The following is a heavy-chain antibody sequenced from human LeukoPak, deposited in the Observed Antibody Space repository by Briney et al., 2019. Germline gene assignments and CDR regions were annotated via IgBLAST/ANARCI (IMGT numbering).Heavy chain of an antibody. Sequence: GGSLRLSCAASGLSYSDSYMTWIRQAPGKGLEWVSYISSSGSYTNYADSVQGRFTVSRDNAKNSLFLHMTSLRAEDTAVYYCARTVGRGPGGHSGYWGQGTLVIVSS. V-gene: IGHV3-11*03. D-gene: IGHD3-10*01. CDR1: GLSYSDSY. J-gene: IGHJ4*02. CDR2: ISSSGSYT. CDR3: ARTVGRGPGGHSGY.